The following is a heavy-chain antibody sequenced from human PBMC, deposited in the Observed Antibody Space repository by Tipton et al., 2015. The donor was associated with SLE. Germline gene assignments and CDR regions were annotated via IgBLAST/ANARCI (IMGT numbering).Heavy chain of an antibody. V-gene: IGHV4-59*12. J-gene: IGHJ4*02. Sequence: TLSLTCTVSGVSINSYYWSWIRQPPGKGLMLIGSISYSGATSYNPSLKSRVTISVDTSKNQFSLSLISVTAADTAVYYCARLTPWGYDYWGPGMLVTVSS. CDR2: ISYSGAT. D-gene: IGHD7-27*01. CDR1: GVSINSYY. CDR3: ARLTPWGYDY.